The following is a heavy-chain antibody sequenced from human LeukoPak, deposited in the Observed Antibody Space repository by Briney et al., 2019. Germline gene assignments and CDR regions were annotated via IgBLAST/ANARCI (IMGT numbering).Heavy chain of an antibody. CDR3: ARCYYDGSGFYYYFDY. V-gene: IGHV3-30*03. D-gene: IGHD3-22*01. Sequence: GGSLRLSCAASGFTFSSYGMHWVRQAPGKGLEWVAVISYDGSNKYYADSVKGRFTISRDNSKNTVFLQMGSLRGEDTAVYYCARCYYDGSGFYYYFDYWGQGTLVTVSS. J-gene: IGHJ4*02. CDR1: GFTFSSYG. CDR2: ISYDGSNK.